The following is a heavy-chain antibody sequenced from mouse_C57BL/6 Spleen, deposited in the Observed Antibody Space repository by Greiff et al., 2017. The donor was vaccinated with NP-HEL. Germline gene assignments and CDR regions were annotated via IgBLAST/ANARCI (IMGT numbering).Heavy chain of an antibody. CDR2: INPNNGVT. J-gene: IGHJ3*01. CDR3: ARRRSLYYDYDGEFAY. CDR1: GYTFTDYY. V-gene: IGHV1-26*01. D-gene: IGHD2-4*01. Sequence: EVQLQQSGPELVKPGASVKISCKASGYTFTDYYMNWVKQSHGKSLEWIGDINPNNGVTSYNQKFKGTATLTVYTSSSTAYMELRSLTSEDSAVYDCARRRSLYYDYDGEFAYWGQGTLVTVSA.